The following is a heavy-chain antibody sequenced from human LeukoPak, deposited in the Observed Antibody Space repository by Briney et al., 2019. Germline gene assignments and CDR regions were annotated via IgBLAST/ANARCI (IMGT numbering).Heavy chain of an antibody. Sequence: ASVKVSCKASGYTFTSYYMHWVRQAPGKGLEWMGGFDPEDGETIYAQKFQGRVTMTEDTSTDTAYMELSSLRSEDTAVYYCATLGTNYYGSGSYYWFDPWGQGTLVTVSS. CDR3: ATLGTNYYGSGSYYWFDP. CDR1: GYTFTSYY. J-gene: IGHJ5*02. CDR2: FDPEDGET. V-gene: IGHV1-24*01. D-gene: IGHD3-10*01.